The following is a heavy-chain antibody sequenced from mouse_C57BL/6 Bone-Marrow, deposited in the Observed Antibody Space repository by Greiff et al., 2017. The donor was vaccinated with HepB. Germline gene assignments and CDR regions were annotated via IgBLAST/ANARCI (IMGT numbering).Heavy chain of an antibody. CDR3: TREDHYGTGWYFDV. V-gene: IGHV5-9-1*02. D-gene: IGHD2-1*01. Sequence: EVKLVESGEGLVKPGGSLKLSCAASGFTFSSYAMSWVRQTPEKRLEWVAYISSGGDYIYYADTVKGRFTISRDNARNTLYLQMSSLKSEDTAMYYCTREDHYGTGWYFDVWGTGTPGTVSS. J-gene: IGHJ1*03. CDR1: GFTFSSYA. CDR2: ISSGGDYI.